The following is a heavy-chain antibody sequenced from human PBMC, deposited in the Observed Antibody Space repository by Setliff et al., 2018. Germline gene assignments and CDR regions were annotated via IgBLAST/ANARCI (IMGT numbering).Heavy chain of an antibody. CDR1: GFTFRDYG. CDR3: TRQTSPHPDSSGYYYDLTFYYYMDV. CDR2: IWFDGSKANNYAT. V-gene: IGHV3-73*01. J-gene: IGHJ6*03. D-gene: IGHD3-22*01. Sequence: GGSLRLSCAASGFTFRDYGMHWVRQAPGKGLEWVAVIWFDGSKANNYATAYAASLKGRFTISRDDSKNTAFLQMNSLKTEDTAVYYCTRQTSPHPDSSGYYYDLTFYYYMDVWGKGTTVTVSS.